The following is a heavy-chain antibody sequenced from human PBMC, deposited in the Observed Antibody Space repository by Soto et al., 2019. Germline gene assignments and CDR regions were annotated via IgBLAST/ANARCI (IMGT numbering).Heavy chain of an antibody. Sequence: SGPNAGEPTETLTLTCTVSGFSLSTGRMGVSWIRQPPGKALEWLAHIFSDNERSYSTSMQGRLTISKDPSGSQVVLSMTNLDPVDTGTYYCVRMNADSYQFYYAMDVWGQGTTVTVSS. V-gene: IGHV2-26*01. CDR3: VRMNADSYQFYYAMDV. CDR1: GFSLSTGRMG. CDR2: IFSDNER. D-gene: IGHD4-17*01. J-gene: IGHJ6*02.